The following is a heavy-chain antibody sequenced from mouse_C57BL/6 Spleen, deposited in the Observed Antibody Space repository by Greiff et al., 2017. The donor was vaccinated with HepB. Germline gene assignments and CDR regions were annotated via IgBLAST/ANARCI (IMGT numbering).Heavy chain of an antibody. CDR2: IDPANGNT. V-gene: IGHV14-3*01. J-gene: IGHJ3*01. D-gene: IGHD1-1*01. Sequence: VQLQQSVAELVRPGASVKLSCTASGFNIKNTYMHGVKQRPEQGLEWIGRIDPANGNTKYAPKFQGKATITADTSSNTAYLQLSSLTSEDTAIYYCARGDYYGSSSFAYWGQGTLVTVSA. CDR3: ARGDYYGSSSFAY. CDR1: GFNIKNTY.